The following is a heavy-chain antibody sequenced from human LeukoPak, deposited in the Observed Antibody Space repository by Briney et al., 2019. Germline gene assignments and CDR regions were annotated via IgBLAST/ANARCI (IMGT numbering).Heavy chain of an antibody. V-gene: IGHV4-61*02. D-gene: IGHD3-10*01. CDR3: TGASPWGLDGEYFDY. CDR2: IYICGST. CDR1: AGSITSGTYF. Sequence: SETLSLTCTVSAGSITSGTYFWSWIRQPAGKALEWIGRIYICGSTNYNPSLKSRVPISLGTSKNPFSLKQSSVTLTDTAVYYFTGASPWGLDGEYFDYWGEGNLVTVSS. J-gene: IGHJ4*02.